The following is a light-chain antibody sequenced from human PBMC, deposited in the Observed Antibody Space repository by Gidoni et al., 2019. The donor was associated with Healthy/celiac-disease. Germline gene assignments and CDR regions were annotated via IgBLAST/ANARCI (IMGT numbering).Light chain of an antibody. Sequence: VFPQSPVTLSLSPGERATLSCRASQSVSSSYLAWYQQQPGQAPSLLIYGASSRATGIPDRFSGSWSGTDFTLTISRLEPEDFAVYYGQQDGSSLSTFGQGTQVEIK. CDR2: GAS. V-gene: IGKV3-20*01. CDR1: QSVSSSY. J-gene: IGKJ1*01. CDR3: QQDGSSLST.